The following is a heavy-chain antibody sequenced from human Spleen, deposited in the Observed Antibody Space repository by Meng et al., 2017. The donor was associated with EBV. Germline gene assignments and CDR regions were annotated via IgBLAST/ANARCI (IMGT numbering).Heavy chain of an antibody. Sequence: QGRLVQAGAEVKKPGSSVKVSCKTSGGPFRNYAISWVRQAPGQGLEWLGGFLPTLGAPNYAQKFHGRVSITADESTSTHYMDLSSLRSEDTAVYYCASESGRGYTPDYWGQGTLVTVSS. CDR1: GGPFRNYA. CDR2: FLPTLGAP. V-gene: IGHV1-69*01. CDR3: ASESGRGYTPDY. J-gene: IGHJ4*02. D-gene: IGHD3-10*01.